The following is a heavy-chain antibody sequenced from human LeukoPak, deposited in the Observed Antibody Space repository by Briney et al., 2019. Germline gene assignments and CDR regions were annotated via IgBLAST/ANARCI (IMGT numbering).Heavy chain of an antibody. CDR2: INHSGST. Sequence: GSLRLSCAASGITFSSYAMSWVRQAPGKGLEWIGEINHSGSTNYNPSLKSRVTISVDTSKNQFSLKLSSVTAADTAVYYCARGGGEQWLVGSMDVWGKGTTVTVSS. D-gene: IGHD6-19*01. V-gene: IGHV4-34*01. CDR1: GITFSSYA. CDR3: ARGGGEQWLVGSMDV. J-gene: IGHJ6*03.